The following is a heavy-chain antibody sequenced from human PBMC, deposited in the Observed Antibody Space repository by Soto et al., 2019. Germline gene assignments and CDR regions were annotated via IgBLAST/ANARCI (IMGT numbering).Heavy chain of an antibody. CDR2: ISGSGDST. V-gene: IGHV3-23*01. CDR3: AKFYYGDYSYFYYGMDV. J-gene: IGHJ6*02. CDR1: AFTFSSYA. D-gene: IGHD4-17*01. Sequence: EVQVLESGGGLVQPGGSLRLSCAASAFTFSSYAMSWVRQAPGKGPEWVSAISGSGDSTRYADSVQGRFTISRDTSKHTLYLQMNSLRAEDTAVYYCAKFYYGDYSYFYYGMDVWGQGTTITVSS.